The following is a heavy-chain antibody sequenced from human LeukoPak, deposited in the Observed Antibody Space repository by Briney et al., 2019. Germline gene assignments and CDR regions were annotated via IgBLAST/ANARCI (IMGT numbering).Heavy chain of an antibody. D-gene: IGHD5-18*01. J-gene: IGHJ4*02. V-gene: IGHV4-61*02. CDR1: GGSISSGSYY. CDR3: ASKYSYVGGYFDY. Sequence: PSETLSLTXTVSGGSISSGSYYWSWIGQPAGKGLEWIGRIYTSGSTNYNPSLKSRVTISVDTSKNQFSLKLSSVTAADTAVYYCASKYSYVGGYFDYWGQGTLVTVSS. CDR2: IYTSGST.